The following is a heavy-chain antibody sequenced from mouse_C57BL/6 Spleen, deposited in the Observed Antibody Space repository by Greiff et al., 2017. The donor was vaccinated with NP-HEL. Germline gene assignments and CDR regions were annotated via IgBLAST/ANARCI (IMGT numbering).Heavy chain of an antibody. CDR1: GFTFSDYG. Sequence: DVQLVESGGGLVKPGGSLKLSCAASGFTFSDYGMHWVRQAPEKGLEWVAYISSGSSTIYYADTVKGRFTISRDNAKNTLFLQMTSLRSEDTAMYYCARAYYGPASTYWGQGTLVTVSA. CDR3: ARAYYGPASTY. V-gene: IGHV5-17*01. J-gene: IGHJ3*01. D-gene: IGHD1-2*01. CDR2: ISSGSSTI.